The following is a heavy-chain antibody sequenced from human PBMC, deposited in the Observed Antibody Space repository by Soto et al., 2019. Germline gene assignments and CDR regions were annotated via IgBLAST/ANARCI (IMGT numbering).Heavy chain of an antibody. CDR1: GYTFTHYG. D-gene: IGHD2-2*01. J-gene: IGHJ4*02. CDR2: TSADNGDT. Sequence: QVQLVQSGAEVKEPAASVKVSCKASGYTFTHYGFSWVRQAPGQGLEWMAWTSADNGDTNYAPKLQGRVTLTTDSSTVTAYMELRSLRADDMAVYYCARDERGTCTSSICYYFDFWGQGTLVTVSS. CDR3: ARDERGTCTSSICYYFDF. V-gene: IGHV1-18*03.